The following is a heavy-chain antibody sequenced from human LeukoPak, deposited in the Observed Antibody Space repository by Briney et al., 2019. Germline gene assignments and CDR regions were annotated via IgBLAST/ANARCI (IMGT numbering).Heavy chain of an antibody. V-gene: IGHV3-23*01. CDR3: AKCRVDYGDYAESDY. CDR1: GFTFSSYA. D-gene: IGHD4-17*01. CDR2: ISGSGGST. J-gene: IGHJ4*02. Sequence: PGGSLRLSCAASGFTFSSYAMSWVRQAPGKGLEWVSAISGSGGSTYYADSVKGRFTISRDNSKNTLYLQMNSLRAEDTAVYYCAKCRVDYGDYAESDYWGQGTLVTVSS.